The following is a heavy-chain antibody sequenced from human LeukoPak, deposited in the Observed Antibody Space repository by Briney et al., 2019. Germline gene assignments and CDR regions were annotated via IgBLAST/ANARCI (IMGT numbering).Heavy chain of an antibody. V-gene: IGHV3-53*04. Sequence: GGSLRLSCAASGFTVSSNYMSWVRQARGKGLEWVSVIYSGGSTYYADSVKGRFTISRHNSKNTLYLQMNSLRAEDTAVYYCARATVEMATIGFDYWGQGTLVTVSS. CDR3: ARATVEMATIGFDY. CDR1: GFTVSSNY. J-gene: IGHJ4*02. D-gene: IGHD5-24*01. CDR2: IYSGGST.